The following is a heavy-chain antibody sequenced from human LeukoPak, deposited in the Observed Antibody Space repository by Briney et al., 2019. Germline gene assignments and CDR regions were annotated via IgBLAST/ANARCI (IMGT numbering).Heavy chain of an antibody. CDR1: GFIPSSYG. CDR2: ISHDGTNK. V-gene: IGHV3-30*18. Sequence: GGSLRLSCAASGFIPSSYGIHWVRQAPGKGLEWVAVISHDGTNKYYADSVKGRFTVSRDNSKNTVFLQINSLRTDDSAVYWCVKVYPTVTTSSVLGSWGQGTLVTVSS. J-gene: IGHJ4*02. CDR3: VKVYPTVTTSSVLGS. D-gene: IGHD4-17*01.